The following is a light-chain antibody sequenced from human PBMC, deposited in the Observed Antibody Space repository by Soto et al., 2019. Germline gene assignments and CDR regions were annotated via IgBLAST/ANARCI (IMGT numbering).Light chain of an antibody. CDR3: QQYGSSPRT. J-gene: IGKJ1*01. CDR2: GAS. Sequence: EIVLTQSPGTLSLSPGERATLSCRASQSVSSSYLAWYQQKPGQAPRLLIYGASSRATGIPDRFSGSGSGTDFTLTISRLEPEDFAVYYCQQYGSSPRTFGQGTQVDIX. CDR1: QSVSSSY. V-gene: IGKV3-20*01.